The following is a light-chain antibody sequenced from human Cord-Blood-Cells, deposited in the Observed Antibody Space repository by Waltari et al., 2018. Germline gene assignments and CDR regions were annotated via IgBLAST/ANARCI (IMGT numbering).Light chain of an antibody. CDR3: QQYGSSPPWT. CDR2: GAS. Sequence: EIVLTQSPGTLSLSPGERANLSCRASQSVGSSYLAWYQQKPGQAPRLLIYGASSRATGIPDRFSGSGSGTDFTLTISRLEPEDFAVYYCQQYGSSPPWTFGQGTKVEIK. J-gene: IGKJ1*01. CDR1: QSVGSSY. V-gene: IGKV3-20*01.